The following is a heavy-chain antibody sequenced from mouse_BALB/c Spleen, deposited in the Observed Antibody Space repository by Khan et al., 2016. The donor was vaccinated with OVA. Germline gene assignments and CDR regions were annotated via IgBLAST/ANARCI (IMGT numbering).Heavy chain of an antibody. V-gene: IGHV5-9-3*01. CDR1: GFTFSKYA. CDR2: ISSGGGSYI. D-gene: IGHD1-1*01. CDR3: SRVYFGYFDY. Sequence: EVELVESGGGLVKPGDSLKLSCAASGFTFSKYAMSWVRQTPEKRLEWVATISSGGGSYIYYPDSVKGRFTIFRDNAKNILYLQMSSLRSEDTATYYCSRVYFGYFDYWGQGTTLTVSS. J-gene: IGHJ2*01.